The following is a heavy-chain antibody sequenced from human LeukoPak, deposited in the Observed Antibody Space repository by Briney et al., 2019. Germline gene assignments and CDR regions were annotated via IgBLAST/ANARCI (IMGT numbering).Heavy chain of an antibody. CDR2: ISSSSSYI. CDR3: ARDWYCSGGSCYSFWAAFDI. V-gene: IGHV3-21*01. Sequence: RGSLRLSCAASGFTFSSYSMNWVRQAPGKGLEWVSSISSSSSYIYYADSVKGRFTISRDNAKNSLYLQMNSLRAEDTAVYYCARDWYCSGGSCYSFWAAFDIWGQGTMVTVSS. J-gene: IGHJ3*02. D-gene: IGHD2-15*01. CDR1: GFTFSSYS.